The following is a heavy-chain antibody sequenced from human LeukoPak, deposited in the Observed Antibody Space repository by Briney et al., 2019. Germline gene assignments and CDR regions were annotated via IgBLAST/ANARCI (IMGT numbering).Heavy chain of an antibody. CDR2: IYYSGST. Sequence: SETLSLTCTVSGGSISSGGYYWSWIRQHPGKGLEWIGYIYYSGSTYYNPSLKSRVTISVDTSKNQFSLKLSSVTAADTAVYYCARHDLRGGAFDIWGQGTTVTVSS. CDR1: GGSISSGGYY. V-gene: IGHV4-31*03. D-gene: IGHD2-15*01. CDR3: ARHDLRGGAFDI. J-gene: IGHJ3*02.